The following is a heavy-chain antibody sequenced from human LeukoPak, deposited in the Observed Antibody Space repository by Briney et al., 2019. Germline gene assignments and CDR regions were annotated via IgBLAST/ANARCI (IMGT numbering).Heavy chain of an antibody. CDR2: INHSGST. CDR3: ARGRGSMSGYSY. D-gene: IGHD1-1*01. V-gene: IGHV4-34*01. CDR1: GGFFSGYY. J-gene: IGHJ4*02. Sequence: SETLSLTCAVYGGFFSGYYWSWIRQPPGKGLEWIGEINHSGSTNYNPSLKSRVTISVDTSKNQFSLKLSSATAADTAVYYCARGRGSMSGYSYWGQGTLVTVSS.